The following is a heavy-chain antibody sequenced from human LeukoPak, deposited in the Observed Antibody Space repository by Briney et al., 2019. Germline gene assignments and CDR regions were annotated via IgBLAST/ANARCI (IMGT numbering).Heavy chain of an antibody. V-gene: IGHV3-23*01. D-gene: IGHD2-21*02. Sequence: GGSLRLSCVASGFTFTSDAMNWVRQAPGKGLEWVSSTVSRGTTQYADSVKGRFTVSRDTSKNTLYLQMNSLRAEDTAVYYCAGVVTAIPNWFDPWGQGTLVTVSS. CDR2: TVSRGTT. CDR1: GFTFTSDA. CDR3: AGVVTAIPNWFDP. J-gene: IGHJ5*02.